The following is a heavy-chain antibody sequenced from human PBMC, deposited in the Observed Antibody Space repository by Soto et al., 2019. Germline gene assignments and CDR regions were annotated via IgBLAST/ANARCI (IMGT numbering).Heavy chain of an antibody. J-gene: IGHJ4*02. CDR3: ARHYGSGRKSSDY. Sequence: SETLSLTCAVSGGSISSGGYSWSWIRQPPGKGLEWIGYIYHSGSTYYNPSLKSRVTISVDTSKNQFSLKLSSVTAADTAVYYCARHYGSGRKSSDYWGQGTLVTVSS. CDR2: IYHSGST. V-gene: IGHV4-30-2*03. CDR1: GGSISSGGYS. D-gene: IGHD3-10*01.